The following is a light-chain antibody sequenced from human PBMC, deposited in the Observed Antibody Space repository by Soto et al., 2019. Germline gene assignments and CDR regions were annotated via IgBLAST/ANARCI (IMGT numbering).Light chain of an antibody. CDR3: QQLDSYTRT. Sequence: DIQLTQSPSFLSASVGDRVTITCWASQGISSYLAWYQLKPGKAPKLLISTASSLQSGVPSRFRGSGSGTEFTLTISSLQTEDFETYYCQQLDSYTRTFGQGTQVDIK. CDR1: QGISSY. CDR2: TAS. V-gene: IGKV1-9*01. J-gene: IGKJ1*01.